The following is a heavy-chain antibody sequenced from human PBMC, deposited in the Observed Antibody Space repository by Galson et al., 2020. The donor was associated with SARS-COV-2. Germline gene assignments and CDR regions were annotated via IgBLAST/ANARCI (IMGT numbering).Heavy chain of an antibody. V-gene: IGHV3-23*01. CDR1: GFTFSSYA. Sequence: GGSLRLSCAASGFTFSSYAMSWVRQAPGKGLEWVSAISGSGGSTYYADSVKGRFTISRDNSKNTLYLQMNSLRAEDTAVYYCAKSCRLQPSRDWYFDLWGRGTLVTVSS. D-gene: IGHD4-4*01. CDR2: ISGSGGST. J-gene: IGHJ2*01. CDR3: AKSCRLQPSRDWYFDL.